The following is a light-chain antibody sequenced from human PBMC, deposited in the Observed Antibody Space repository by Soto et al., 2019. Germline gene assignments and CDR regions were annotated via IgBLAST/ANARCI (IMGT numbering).Light chain of an antibody. CDR3: QQRSNWPPGLT. J-gene: IGKJ4*01. CDR2: DAS. V-gene: IGKV3-11*01. CDR1: QSVSSSY. Sequence: EIVMTQSPGTLSVSPGERATLSCRASQSVSSSYLAWYQQKPGQAPRLLIYDASNRAIGIPARFSGSGSGTDFTLTISSLEPEDFAVYYCQQRSNWPPGLTFGGGTKVDIK.